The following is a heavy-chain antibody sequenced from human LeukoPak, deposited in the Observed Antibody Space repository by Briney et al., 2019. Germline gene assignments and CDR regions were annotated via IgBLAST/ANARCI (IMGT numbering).Heavy chain of an antibody. D-gene: IGHD3-22*01. CDR2: FDPEDGET. J-gene: IGHJ3*02. V-gene: IGHV1-24*01. CDR1: GYTLTELS. Sequence: GASVKVSCKVSGYTLTELSMHWVRQAPGKGLEWMGGFDPEDGETIYAQKFQGRVTMTEDTSTDTAYMELSRLRSDDTAVYYCARGRLYYYDSSGYYIDAFDIWGQGTMVTVSS. CDR3: ARGRLYYYDSSGYYIDAFDI.